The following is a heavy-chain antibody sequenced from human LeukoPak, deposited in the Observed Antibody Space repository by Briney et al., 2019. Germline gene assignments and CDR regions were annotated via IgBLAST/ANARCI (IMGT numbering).Heavy chain of an antibody. D-gene: IGHD4-17*01. CDR1: GYSFTSYW. CDR2: IYPGDSDT. J-gene: IGHJ4*02. Sequence: GESLKISCKGSGYSFTSYWIGWVRQMPGKGLEWMGIIYPGDSDTRYSPSFQGQVTISADKSISTAYLQRSSLKASDTAMYYCARSTTETPWVDPSSEYYFDYWGQGTLVTVSS. CDR3: ARSTTETPWVDPSSEYYFDY. V-gene: IGHV5-51*01.